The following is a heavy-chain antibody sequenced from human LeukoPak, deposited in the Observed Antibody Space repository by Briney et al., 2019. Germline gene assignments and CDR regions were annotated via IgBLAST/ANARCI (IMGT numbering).Heavy chain of an antibody. J-gene: IGHJ6*03. Sequence: GGSLRLSCAASGFTFDDYGMSWVRQAPGKGLEWVSGINWNGGSTGYADSVKGRFTISRDNAKNSLYLQMNSLRAEDTALYHCARSYSDTAIAAAGTDPYYYYYMDVWGKGTTVTISS. CDR1: GFTFDDYG. CDR2: INWNGGST. V-gene: IGHV3-20*01. D-gene: IGHD6-13*01. CDR3: ARSYSDTAIAAAGTDPYYYYYMDV.